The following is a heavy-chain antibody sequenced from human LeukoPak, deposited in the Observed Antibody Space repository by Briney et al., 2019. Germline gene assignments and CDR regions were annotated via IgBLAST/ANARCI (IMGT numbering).Heavy chain of an antibody. Sequence: ASVKVSCKASGYTFTGYYMHWVRQAPGQGLEWMGWINPNSGGTNYAQKFQGWVTMTRDTSISTAYMELSRLRSDDTAVYYCARALLGVVQLWSTEGAFDPWGQGTLVTVSS. CDR2: INPNSGGT. J-gene: IGHJ5*02. D-gene: IGHD5-18*01. CDR3: ARALLGVVQLWSTEGAFDP. CDR1: GYTFTGYY. V-gene: IGHV1-2*04.